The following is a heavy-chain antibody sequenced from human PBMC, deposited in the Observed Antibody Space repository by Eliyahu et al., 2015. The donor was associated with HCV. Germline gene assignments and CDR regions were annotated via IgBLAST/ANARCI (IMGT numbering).Heavy chain of an antibody. CDR3: TTDPPSYYDYAWGSYRSWDY. J-gene: IGHJ4*02. D-gene: IGHD3-16*02. Sequence: AAPVKGRFTISRDDSKNTLYLQMNSLKTEDTAVYYCTTDPPSYYDYAWGSYRSWDYWGQGTLVTVSS. V-gene: IGHV3-15*01.